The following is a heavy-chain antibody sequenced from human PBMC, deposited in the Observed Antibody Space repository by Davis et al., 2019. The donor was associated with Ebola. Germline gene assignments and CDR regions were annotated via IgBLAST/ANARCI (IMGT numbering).Heavy chain of an antibody. V-gene: IGHV3-30*02. J-gene: IGHJ5*02. CDR2: IWYDGSNK. D-gene: IGHD6-19*01. Sequence: GESLKISCAASGFTFSSYAMHWVRQAPGKGLEWVAVIWYDGSNKYYADSVKGRFTISRDNSKNTLYLQMNSLRAEDTAVYYCAKKVRQWLVLWFDPWGQGTLVTVSS. CDR3: AKKVRQWLVLWFDP. CDR1: GFTFSSYA.